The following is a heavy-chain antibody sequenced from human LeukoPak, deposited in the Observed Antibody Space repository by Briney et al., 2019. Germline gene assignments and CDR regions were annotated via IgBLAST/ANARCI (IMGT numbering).Heavy chain of an antibody. CDR1: GFTFSSYW. J-gene: IGHJ4*02. Sequence: GGFLRLSCAASGFTFSSYWMHWVRQVPGKGLVWLSGTDFDGSSTRYADSVKGRFTISRDNAKNTLYLQMNSLRAEDTAVYYCVRETPVVGAYYFDYWGQGILVTVSS. V-gene: IGHV3-74*01. D-gene: IGHD6-19*01. CDR2: TDFDGSST. CDR3: VRETPVVGAYYFDY.